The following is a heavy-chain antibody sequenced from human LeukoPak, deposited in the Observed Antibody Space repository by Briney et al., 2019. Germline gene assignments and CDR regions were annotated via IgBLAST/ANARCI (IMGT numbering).Heavy chain of an antibody. CDR2: ISSSSSYI. J-gene: IGHJ4*02. V-gene: IGHV3-21*01. D-gene: IGHD1-7*01. Sequence: TGGSLRLSCAASGFTFSSYSMNWVRQAPGKGLEWVSFISSSSSYIYYADSVKGRFTISRDNAKNSLYLQMNSLRAEDTAVYYCASNTHVNWNYGFDYWGQGTLVTVSS. CDR1: GFTFSSYS. CDR3: ASNTHVNWNYGFDY.